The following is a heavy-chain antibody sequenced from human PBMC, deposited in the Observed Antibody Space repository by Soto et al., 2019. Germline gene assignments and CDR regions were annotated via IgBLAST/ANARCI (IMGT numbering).Heavy chain of an antibody. J-gene: IGHJ6*03. D-gene: IGHD6-19*01. CDR1: GLTVSSNY. CDR3: ARERVAVAGRGCYYYMDV. CDR2: IYSGSST. V-gene: IGHV3-53*01. Sequence: GGSLRLSCAASGLTVSSNYMSWVRQAPGKGMEWVSVIYSGSSTYYAYSVKGRFTITRDNAKNTLYLQMNSLRVEDTAVYYCARERVAVAGRGCYYYMDVWGKGTTVTVSS.